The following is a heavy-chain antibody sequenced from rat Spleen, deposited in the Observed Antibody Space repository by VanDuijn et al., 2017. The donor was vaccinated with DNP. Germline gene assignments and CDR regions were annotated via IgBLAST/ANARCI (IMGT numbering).Heavy chain of an antibody. V-gene: IGHV5-31*01. CDR3: TRDRATGIGLMDG. J-gene: IGHJ4*01. D-gene: IGHD1-7*01. CDR1: GFTFNNYW. Sequence: EVQLVESGGGLVQPGRSLKLSCVASGFTFNNYWMTWIRQAPGKGLEWVASITNTGGRNYYPDSVKGRFTISRDNAKSTLYLQMNSLRSEDTATYYCTRDRATGIGLMDGWGQGASVTVSS. CDR2: ITNTGGRN.